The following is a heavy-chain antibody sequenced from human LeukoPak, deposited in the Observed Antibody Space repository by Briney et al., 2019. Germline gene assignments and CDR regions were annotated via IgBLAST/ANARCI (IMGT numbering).Heavy chain of an antibody. CDR1: GYTFTSYG. Sequence: ASVKVSCKASGYTFTSYGISWVRQAPGQALEWMGWISAYNGNTNYAQKLQGRVTMTTDTSTSTAYMELRSLRSDDTALYYCARDGHRMYYYGGSDYHFDYWGQGTLVTVSS. CDR2: ISAYNGNT. CDR3: ARDGHRMYYYGGSDYHFDY. J-gene: IGHJ4*02. V-gene: IGHV1-18*01. D-gene: IGHD3-22*01.